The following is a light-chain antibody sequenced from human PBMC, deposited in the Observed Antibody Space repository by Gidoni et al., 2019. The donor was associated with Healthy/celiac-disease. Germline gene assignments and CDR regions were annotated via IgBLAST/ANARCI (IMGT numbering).Light chain of an antibody. J-gene: IGKJ4*01. CDR2: GAS. CDR3: QHFGN. V-gene: IGKV3-20*01. CDR1: QSISSSQ. Sequence: EIVLTQSLGTLSLSPGQRATLSSSQSISSSQLAWYQQKPGQAPRPLMYGASSRAAGIPDRFSGSGSGTDFTLTISRLGPEDFAVYYCQHFGNFGGGTKVE.